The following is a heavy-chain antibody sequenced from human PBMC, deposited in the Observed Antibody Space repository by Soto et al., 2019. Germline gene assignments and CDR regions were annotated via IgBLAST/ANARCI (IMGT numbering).Heavy chain of an antibody. CDR2: INHSGNT. CDR1: GGSFSGYY. J-gene: IGHJ4*02. CDR3: ARGPAVTLPWDFIDS. Sequence: QEQLQQWGAGLLKPSETLSLTCVVYGGSFSGYYWSWIRQHPGKGLEWIGEINHSGNTNYNPSLKSRVTISIDTSKNQFSLKLNSVTAADTAVYYCARGPAVTLPWDFIDSWGQGTLVAVSA. D-gene: IGHD4-17*01. V-gene: IGHV4-34*01.